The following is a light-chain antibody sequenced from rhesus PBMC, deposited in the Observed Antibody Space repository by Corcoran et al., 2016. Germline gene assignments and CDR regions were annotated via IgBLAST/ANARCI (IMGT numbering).Light chain of an antibody. CDR1: QSVSSY. Sequence: EIVMTQSPATLALSPGERATLSCRASQSVSSYLAWYQQKPGQAPRLLSYGASSRATGIPDRFRGSGSGTEFTLTISSLEPEDVGVYFCLQSSNWPWTFGQGTKVEIK. CDR3: LQSSNWPWT. CDR2: GAS. V-gene: IGKV3-24*04. J-gene: IGKJ1*01.